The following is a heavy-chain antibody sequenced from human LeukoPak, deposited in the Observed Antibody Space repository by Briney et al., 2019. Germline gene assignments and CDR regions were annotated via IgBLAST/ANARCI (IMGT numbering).Heavy chain of an antibody. J-gene: IGHJ4*02. Sequence: SVTLSCKSAGGTFSSSGIGSGRQAPRQRLEWLWRIIPIFGKASYAQKLQGRVTITTDESTSTAYMELSSQRSDDTAVYYCARGYRDTAMVTRELNYWGQGTLVTVSS. V-gene: IGHV1-69*05. CDR3: ARGYRDTAMVTRELNY. D-gene: IGHD5-18*01. CDR2: IIPIFGKA. CDR1: GGTFSSSG.